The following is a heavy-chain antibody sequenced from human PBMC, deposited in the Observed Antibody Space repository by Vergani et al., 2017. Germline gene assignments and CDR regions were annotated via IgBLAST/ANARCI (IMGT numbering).Heavy chain of an antibody. D-gene: IGHD3-10*01. CDR3: ARGHTESVVLWFGEPNEGSSYGMDV. Sequence: EVQLVESGGGLVQPGGSLRLSCAASGFTFSSYWMSWVRQAPGKGLEWVANIKQDGSEKYYVDSLKGRFTISRDNAKNSLYLQMNSLRAEDTAVYYCARGHTESVVLWFGEPNEGSSYGMDVWGQGTTVTVSS. CDR1: GFTFSSYW. CDR2: IKQDGSEK. V-gene: IGHV3-7*04. J-gene: IGHJ6*02.